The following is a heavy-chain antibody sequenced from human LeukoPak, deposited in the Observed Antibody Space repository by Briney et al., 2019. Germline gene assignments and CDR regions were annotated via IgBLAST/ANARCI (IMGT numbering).Heavy chain of an antibody. CDR1: GGTFSSYA. J-gene: IGHJ5*02. CDR3: ARGTSGGSNWFDP. D-gene: IGHD1-14*01. Sequence: SVKVSCKASGGTFSSYAISWVRQAPGQGLEWMGGIIPIFGTANYAQKFQGRVTITADESTSTAYMELSSLRSEDTAVYYCARGTSGGSNWFDPWGQGTLVTVSS. V-gene: IGHV1-69*13. CDR2: IIPIFGTA.